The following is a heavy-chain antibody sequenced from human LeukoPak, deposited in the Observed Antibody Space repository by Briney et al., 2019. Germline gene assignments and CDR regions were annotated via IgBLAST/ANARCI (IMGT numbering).Heavy chain of an antibody. CDR3: ASYDSSGYYSFDY. J-gene: IGHJ4*02. D-gene: IGHD3-22*01. Sequence: ASVKVSCKASGGTFSSYAISWVRQAPGQGLEWMGWISAYNGNTNYAQKLQGRVTMTTDTSTSTAYMELRSLRSDDTAVYYCASYDSSGYYSFDYWGQGTLVTVSS. V-gene: IGHV1-18*01. CDR1: GGTFSSYA. CDR2: ISAYNGNT.